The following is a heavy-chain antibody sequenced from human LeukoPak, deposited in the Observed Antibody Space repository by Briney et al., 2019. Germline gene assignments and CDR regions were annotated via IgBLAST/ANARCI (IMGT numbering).Heavy chain of an antibody. V-gene: IGHV3-11*04. CDR2: ISSSGSTI. D-gene: IGHD3-22*01. J-gene: IGHJ4*02. CDR3: ARDAPYCYDSSGYYQFDY. CDR1: GFTFSDYY. Sequence: GGSLRLSCAASGFTFSDYYMSWIRQAPGKGLEWVSYISSSGSTIYYADSVKGRFTISRDNAKNSLYLQMNSLRAEDTAVYYCARDAPYCYDSSGYYQFDYWGQGTLVTVSS.